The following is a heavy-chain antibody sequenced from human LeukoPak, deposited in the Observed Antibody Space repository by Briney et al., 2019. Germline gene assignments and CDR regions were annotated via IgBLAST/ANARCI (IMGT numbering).Heavy chain of an antibody. J-gene: IGHJ4*02. CDR3: ARDPGYDSSGCSGD. CDR2: IIPILGIA. V-gene: IGHV1-69*04. D-gene: IGHD3-22*01. CDR1: GGTFSSYA. Sequence: ASVKVSCKASGGTFSSYAISWVRQAPGQGLEWMGRIIPILGIANYAQKFQGRVTITADKSTSTAYMELSSLRSEDTAVYYCARDPGYDSSGCSGDWGQGTLVTVSS.